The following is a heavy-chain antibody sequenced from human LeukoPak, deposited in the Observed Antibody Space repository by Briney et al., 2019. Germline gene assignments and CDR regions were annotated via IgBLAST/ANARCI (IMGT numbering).Heavy chain of an antibody. CDR2: ISAYNGNT. CDR3: ARVEFGESSSYGMDV. V-gene: IGHV1-18*01. Sequence: ASVKVSCKASGYTFTNYGISWVRQAPGQGLEWMGWISAYNGNTNYAQKLQGRVIMTTDTSTYTAYMELRSLRSDDTAVYYCARVEFGESSSYGMDVWGQGTTVTVSS. J-gene: IGHJ6*02. D-gene: IGHD3-10*01. CDR1: GYTFTNYG.